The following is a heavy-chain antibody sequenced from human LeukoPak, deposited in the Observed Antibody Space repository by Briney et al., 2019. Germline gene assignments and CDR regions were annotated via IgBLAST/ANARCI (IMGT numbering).Heavy chain of an antibody. D-gene: IGHD3-3*01. CDR1: GFTFSSYG. CDR2: ISYDGSNK. Sequence: GGSLRLSCAASGFTFSSYGMHWVRQAPGKGLEWVAVISYDGSNKYYADSLKGRFTISRDNSKNTLYLQMNSLRAEDTAVYYCAKNLRLESYYYYYMDVWGKGTTVTVSS. V-gene: IGHV3-30*18. J-gene: IGHJ6*03. CDR3: AKNLRLESYYYYYMDV.